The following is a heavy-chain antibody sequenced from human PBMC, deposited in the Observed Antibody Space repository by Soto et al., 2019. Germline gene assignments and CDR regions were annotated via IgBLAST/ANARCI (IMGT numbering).Heavy chain of an antibody. V-gene: IGHV3-23*01. D-gene: IGHD3-22*01. CDR1: GFTFSNYA. CDR3: VRDYYDTSGYPNTFDL. CDR2: MSGNGGRI. J-gene: IGHJ3*01. Sequence: GGSVGLSCAVSGFTFSNYAMTWVRQAPGKGLEWVSLMSGNGGRIVYADPVKGRFTISRDNSKNTLYLDLTRLRAEDRAVYFCVRDYYDTSGYPNTFDLWGQGTMVTVSS.